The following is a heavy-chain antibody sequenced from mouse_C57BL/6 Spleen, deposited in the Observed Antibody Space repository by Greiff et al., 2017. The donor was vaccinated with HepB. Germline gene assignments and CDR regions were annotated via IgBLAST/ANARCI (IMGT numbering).Heavy chain of an antibody. CDR1: GYTFTSYW. Sequence: QVHVKQPGAELVKPGASVKMSCKASGYTFTSYWITWVKQRPGQGLEWIGDIYPGSGSTNYNEKFKSKATLTVDTSSSTAYMQLSSLTSEDSAVYYCARCKTAQATEAMDYWGQGTSVTVSS. CDR2: IYPGSGST. CDR3: ARCKTAQATEAMDY. D-gene: IGHD3-2*02. J-gene: IGHJ4*01. V-gene: IGHV1-55*01.